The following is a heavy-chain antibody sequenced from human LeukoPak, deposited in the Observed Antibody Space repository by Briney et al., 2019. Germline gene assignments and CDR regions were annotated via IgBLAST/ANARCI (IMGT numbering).Heavy chain of an antibody. D-gene: IGHD3-10*01. J-gene: IGHJ5*02. CDR3: ARPRRGSGYNWFDP. Sequence: SQTLSLTCTVSGGSISSGSYYWSWIRQPAGKGLERIGRIYTSGSTNYNPSLKSRVTMSVDTSKNQFSLKLSSVTAADTAVYYCARPRRGSGYNWFDPWGQGTLVTVSS. CDR2: IYTSGST. V-gene: IGHV4-61*02. CDR1: GGSISSGSYY.